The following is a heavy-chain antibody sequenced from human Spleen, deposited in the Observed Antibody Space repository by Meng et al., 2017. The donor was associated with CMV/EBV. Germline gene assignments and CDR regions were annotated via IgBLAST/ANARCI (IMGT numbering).Heavy chain of an antibody. J-gene: IGHJ4*02. CDR3: ARGALLGGDFDY. Sequence: LTGAVYGGSVSGYDGSGIRQPPGKGLEWIGEINHSGSTNYNPSLKSRVTISVDTSKNQFSLKLSSVTAADRAVYYCARGALLGGDFDYWGQGTLVTVSS. V-gene: IGHV4-34*01. D-gene: IGHD2-15*01. CDR1: GGSVSGYD. CDR2: INHSGST.